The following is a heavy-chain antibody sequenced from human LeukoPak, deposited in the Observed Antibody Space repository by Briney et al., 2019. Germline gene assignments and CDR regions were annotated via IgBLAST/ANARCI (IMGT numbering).Heavy chain of an antibody. V-gene: IGHV4-34*01. J-gene: IGHJ4*02. CDR1: GGSFSGYY. CDR2: INHSGST. D-gene: IGHD3-16*02. CDR3: ARGRGLSIWGSYRYNDY. Sequence: SETLSLTCAVYGGSFSGYYWSWIRQPPGKGLEWIGEINHSGSTNYNPSLKSRVTISVDTSKNQFSLKLSSVTAADTAVYYCARGRGLSIWGSYRYNDYWGQGTLVTVSS.